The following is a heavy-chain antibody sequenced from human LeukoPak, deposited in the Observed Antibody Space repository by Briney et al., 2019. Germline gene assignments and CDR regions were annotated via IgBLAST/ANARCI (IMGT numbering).Heavy chain of an antibody. Sequence: PSETLSLTCAVSGGSFSRPFWSWIRQTPGKGLEWIGEIDHSGRTDYNACLEGRVPMSVDTSKNQFSLRLTSVTAADTAVYFCARAERRINLARGVFGSHFDSWGQGTLVSVSS. V-gene: IGHV4-34*01. CDR3: ARAERRINLARGVFGSHFDS. D-gene: IGHD3-10*01. J-gene: IGHJ5*01. CDR2: IDHSGRT. CDR1: GGSFSRPF.